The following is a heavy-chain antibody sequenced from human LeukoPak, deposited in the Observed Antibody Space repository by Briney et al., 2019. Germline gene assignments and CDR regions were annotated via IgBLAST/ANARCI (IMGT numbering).Heavy chain of an antibody. CDR1: GVSISSYY. D-gene: IGHD2-2*01. Sequence: SETLSFTCTGSGVSISSYYWSWIRQPPGKGLEWIGYIYYSGSTNYNPSLKSRVTISVDTSKNQFSLKLGSVTTSDTAVYYCARRTRSANSSWGYYFDYWGQGTLVTVSS. CDR2: IYYSGST. J-gene: IGHJ4*02. V-gene: IGHV4-59*01. CDR3: ARRTRSANSSWGYYFDY.